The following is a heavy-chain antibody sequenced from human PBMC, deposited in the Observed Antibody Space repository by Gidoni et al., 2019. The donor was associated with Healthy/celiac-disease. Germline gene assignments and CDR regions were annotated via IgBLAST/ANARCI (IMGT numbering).Heavy chain of an antibody. Sequence: EVQLLESGGGLVQPGGSLRLSCAASGFNFSSYAMSWVRQAPGKGLEWVSAISGSGGSTYYADSVKGRFTISRDNSKNTLYLQMNSLRAEDTAVYYCAKDPSGQWLVPHYWGQGTLVTVSS. J-gene: IGHJ4*02. CDR3: AKDPSGQWLVPHY. CDR1: GFNFSSYA. CDR2: ISGSGGST. D-gene: IGHD6-19*01. V-gene: IGHV3-23*01.